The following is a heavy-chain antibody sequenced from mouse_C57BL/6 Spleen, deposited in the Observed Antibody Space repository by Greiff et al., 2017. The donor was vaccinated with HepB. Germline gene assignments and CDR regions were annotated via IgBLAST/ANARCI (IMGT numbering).Heavy chain of an antibody. Sequence: EVQLVESGPGLVKPSQSLSLTCSVTGYSITSGYYWNWIRQFPGNKLEWMGYISYDGSNNYNPSLKNRISITRDTSKNQFFLKLNSVTTEDTATYYCARGSYYGSSSAWFAYWGQGTLVTVSA. CDR3: ARGSYYGSSSAWFAY. J-gene: IGHJ3*01. CDR1: GYSITSGYY. CDR2: ISYDGSN. D-gene: IGHD1-1*01. V-gene: IGHV3-6*01.